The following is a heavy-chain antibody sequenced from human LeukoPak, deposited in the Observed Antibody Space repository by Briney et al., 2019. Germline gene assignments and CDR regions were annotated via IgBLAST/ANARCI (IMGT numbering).Heavy chain of an antibody. D-gene: IGHD2-2*02. CDR3: ARDSIVVPAAILDY. V-gene: IGHV3-33*01. CDR2: IWYDGSNK. CDR1: GFTFSSYG. J-gene: IGHJ4*02. Sequence: PGRSLRLSCAASGFTFSSYGMPWVRQAPGKGLEWVAVIWYDGSNKYYADSVKGRFTISRDNSKNTLYLQMNSLRAEDTAVYYCARDSIVVPAAILDYWGQGTLVTVSS.